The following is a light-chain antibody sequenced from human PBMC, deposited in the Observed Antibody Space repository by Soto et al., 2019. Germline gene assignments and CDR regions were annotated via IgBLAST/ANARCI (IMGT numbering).Light chain of an antibody. CDR3: QHYNSYSEA. V-gene: IGKV1-5*03. J-gene: IGKJ1*01. CDR1: QSISVW. CDR2: QAS. Sequence: IPVTKSPSTLSPTLAARVTPTWRASQSISVWLAWYQQKPGKAPNLLIYQASRLQSGVPSRFSGSGSATEFTLTISSLQPDDFATYYCQHYNSYSEAFGQGSKV.